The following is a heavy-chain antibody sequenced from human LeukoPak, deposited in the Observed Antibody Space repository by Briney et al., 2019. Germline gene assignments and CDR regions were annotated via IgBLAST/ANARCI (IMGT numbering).Heavy chain of an antibody. D-gene: IGHD2-2*01. CDR2: ISGSGGST. Sequence: GGSLRLSCAASGFTFSSYAMSWVHQAPGKGLKWVSAISGSGGSTYYADSVKGRFTISRDNSKNTLYLQMNSLRAEDTAVYYCAKDYCSSTSCTIFDYWGQGTLVTVSS. V-gene: IGHV3-23*01. CDR1: GFTFSSYA. J-gene: IGHJ4*02. CDR3: AKDYCSSTSCTIFDY.